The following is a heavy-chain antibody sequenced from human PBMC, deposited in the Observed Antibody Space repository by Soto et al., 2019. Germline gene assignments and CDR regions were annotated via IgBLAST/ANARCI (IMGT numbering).Heavy chain of an antibody. J-gene: IGHJ4*02. CDR2: MYFNESP. CDR1: GASISSYY. V-gene: IGHV4-59*01. Sequence: PSETLSLTCTVSGASISSYYWSWIRQPPGKGLEWIGYMYFNESPKYNPSLKSRVTMSVDTSKNQFSLKLRSVTASDTPVYFCAILWNFFYFWVQGDRVTVPS. CDR3: AILWNFFYF. D-gene: IGHD2-21*01.